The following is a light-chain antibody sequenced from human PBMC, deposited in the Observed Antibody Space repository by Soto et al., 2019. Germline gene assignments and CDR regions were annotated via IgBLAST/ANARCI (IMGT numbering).Light chain of an antibody. V-gene: IGLV2-8*01. CDR2: EVS. CDR3: SSYAGSNNSV. Sequence: ALTQPPSASGSPGQSVTISCTGTSSDVGGYNYVSWYQQHPGKAPKLMIYEVSKRPSGVPDRFSGSKSGNTASLTVSGLQAEDEADYYCSSYAGSNNSVFGTGTKLTVL. J-gene: IGLJ1*01. CDR1: SSDVGGYNY.